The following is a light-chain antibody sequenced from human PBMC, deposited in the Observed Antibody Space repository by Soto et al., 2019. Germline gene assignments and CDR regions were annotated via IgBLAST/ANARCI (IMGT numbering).Light chain of an antibody. CDR3: QQYNKWPPFT. J-gene: IGKJ2*01. CDR2: GAS. Sequence: EIELTQSPTALFVSPGERVTLSCRASQSVRSHLAWYQYKPGQAPRLLVYGASIRATNIPPRCSGSGSGTNFTLTISSLQSDDLAVYYCQQYNKWPPFTFGQGTKLEIK. CDR1: QSVRSH. V-gene: IGKV3-15*01.